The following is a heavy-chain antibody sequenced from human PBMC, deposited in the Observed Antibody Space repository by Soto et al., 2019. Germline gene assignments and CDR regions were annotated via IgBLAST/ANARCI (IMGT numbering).Heavy chain of an antibody. D-gene: IGHD6-19*01. CDR3: ARGSLFRSGWSPFDY. Sequence: GGSLRLSCAASKFTFSSYGMHWVRQAPGKGLEWVAVIWYDGSNKYYADSVKGRFTISRDNSKNTLYLRMNSLRAEDTAVYYCARGSLFRSGWSPFDYWGQGTLVTVSS. CDR2: IWYDGSNK. V-gene: IGHV3-33*01. J-gene: IGHJ4*02. CDR1: KFTFSSYG.